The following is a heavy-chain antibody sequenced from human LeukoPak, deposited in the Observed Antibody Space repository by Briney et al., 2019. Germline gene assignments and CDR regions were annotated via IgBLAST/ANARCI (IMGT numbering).Heavy chain of an antibody. V-gene: IGHV3-7*03. J-gene: IGHJ4*02. Sequence: GGSLRLSCAASGFTFSSYWMSWVRQAPGKGLEWVANIKQDGSEIHYVESVKGRFTISRDNSKNTLYLQMNSLRAEDTAVYYCAKGEKTRPFGGVIDYWGQGTLVTVSS. CDR1: GFTFSSYW. D-gene: IGHD3-16*02. CDR2: IKQDGSEI. CDR3: AKGEKTRPFGGVIDY.